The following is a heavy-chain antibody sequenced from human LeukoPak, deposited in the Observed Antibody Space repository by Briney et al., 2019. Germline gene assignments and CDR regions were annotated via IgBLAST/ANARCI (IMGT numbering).Heavy chain of an antibody. CDR2: ISWNSGSI. CDR3: AKDGVGGFFDY. D-gene: IGHD2-15*01. J-gene: IGHJ4*02. CDR1: GFSFDDYA. Sequence: PGGSLRLSCAASGFSFDDYAMHWVRQAPGKGLEWVSGISWNSGSIGYVDSVKGRFTISRDNAKNSLNLQMNSLSAEDTALYYCAKDGVGGFFDYWGQGTLVTVSS. V-gene: IGHV3-9*01.